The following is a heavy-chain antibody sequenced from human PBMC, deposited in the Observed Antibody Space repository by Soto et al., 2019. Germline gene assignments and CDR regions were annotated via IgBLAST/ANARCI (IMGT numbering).Heavy chain of an antibody. CDR2: ISGSGGST. CDR1: GFTFSSYA. J-gene: IGHJ4*02. Sequence: GGSLRLSCAASGFTFSSYAMSWVRQAPGKGLEWVSAISGSGGSTYYADSVKGRFTISRDNSKNTLYLQMNSLRAEDTAVYYCAKAGGRIVATIRGYQSDYWGQGTLVTVSS. CDR3: AKAGGRIVATIRGYQSDY. V-gene: IGHV3-23*01. D-gene: IGHD5-12*01.